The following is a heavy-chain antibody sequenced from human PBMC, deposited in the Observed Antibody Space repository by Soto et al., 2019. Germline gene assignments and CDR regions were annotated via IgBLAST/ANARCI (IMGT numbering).Heavy chain of an antibody. D-gene: IGHD1-1*01. J-gene: IGHJ4*02. CDR1: GGFISSYY. CDR3: ARRYGYSFDY. Sequence: QVQLQESGPGLVKPSETLSLTCTVSGGFISSYYWSWIRQPPGKGLEWIGYIYNSGRTNYNPSLKSRVTISVDTSKNQCSLKLSSVSAADTAVYYCARRYGYSFDYWGQGTLVTVSS. CDR2: IYNSGRT. V-gene: IGHV4-59*08.